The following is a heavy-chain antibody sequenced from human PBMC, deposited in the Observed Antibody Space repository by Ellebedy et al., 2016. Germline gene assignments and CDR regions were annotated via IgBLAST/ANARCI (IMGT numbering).Heavy chain of an antibody. V-gene: IGHV3-74*01. D-gene: IGHD2-8*01. CDR1: GFTFSTYW. J-gene: IGHJ4*02. CDR3: ARVRDNGDLDY. CDR2: IDSDGSST. Sequence: GGSLRLSCAASGFTFSTYWMHWVRQAPGKGLVWVSRIDSDGSSTRHADFVKSRFTISRDNAKNTLFLQMNSLRADDTAVYYCARVRDNGDLDYWGQGTLVTVSS.